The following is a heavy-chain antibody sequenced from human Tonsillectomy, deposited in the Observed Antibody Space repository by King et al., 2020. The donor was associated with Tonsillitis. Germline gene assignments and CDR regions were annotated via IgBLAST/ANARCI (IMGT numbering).Heavy chain of an antibody. CDR1: GFTFSSYE. J-gene: IGHJ4*02. Sequence: VQLVESGGGLVQPGGSLRLSCAASGFTFSSYEMNWVRQAPGTGLEWVSYISSSGSAIFYADSVKGRFTISRDNAKNSLYLQMNSLRAEDTALYYCARYYGSGTYLDYWGQGTLVTVSS. CDR3: ARYYGSGTYLDY. CDR2: ISSSGSAI. D-gene: IGHD3-10*01. V-gene: IGHV3-48*03.